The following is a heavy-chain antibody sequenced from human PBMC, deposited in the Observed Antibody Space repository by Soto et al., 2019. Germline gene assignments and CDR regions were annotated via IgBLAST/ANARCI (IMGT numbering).Heavy chain of an antibody. CDR1: GFTFSSYG. Sequence: GGSLRLSCAASGFTFSSYGMHWVRQAPGKGLEWVAVISYDGSNKYYADSVKGRFTISRDNSKNTLYLQMNSLRAEDTAVYYCAKEMEEMATNYYYYYGMDVWGQGTTVTVSS. CDR2: ISYDGSNK. J-gene: IGHJ6*02. D-gene: IGHD5-12*01. V-gene: IGHV3-30*18. CDR3: AKEMEEMATNYYYYYGMDV.